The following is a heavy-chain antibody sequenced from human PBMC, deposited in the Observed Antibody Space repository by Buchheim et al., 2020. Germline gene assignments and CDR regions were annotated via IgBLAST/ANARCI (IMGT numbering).Heavy chain of an antibody. V-gene: IGHV3-13*04. CDR3: ARASRGLRIGTAFDI. CDR1: GFTFSSYD. J-gene: IGHJ3*02. CDR2: IGTAGDT. D-gene: IGHD4-17*01. Sequence: EVQLVESGGGLVQPGGSLRLSCAASGFTFSSYDMHWVRQATGKGLEWVSAIGTAGDTYYPGSVKGRFTISRENAKNSLHLQMNSLRAGDTAVYYCARASRGLRIGTAFDIWGQGT.